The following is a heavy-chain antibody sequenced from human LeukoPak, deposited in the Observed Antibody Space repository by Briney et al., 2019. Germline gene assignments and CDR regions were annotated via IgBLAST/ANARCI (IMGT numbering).Heavy chain of an antibody. V-gene: IGHV4-4*09. J-gene: IGHJ4*02. CDR1: GGSISSYY. CDR3: ATIKRGNIFGYFDF. CDR2: MLDTVTT. D-gene: IGHD5-18*01. Sequence: SETLSLTYTVSGGSISSYYWSWIRQPPGKGLEWIGYMLDTVTTKDNPSLKCRFTLSADTSKNQFSLRLTSVTAADTAVYYCATIKRGNIFGYFDFWGQGIPVTVSS.